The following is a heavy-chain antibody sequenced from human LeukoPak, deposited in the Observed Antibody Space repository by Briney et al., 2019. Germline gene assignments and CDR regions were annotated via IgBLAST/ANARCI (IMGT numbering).Heavy chain of an antibody. D-gene: IGHD6-13*01. Sequence: GGSLRLSCAASGFTFSRYAMSWVRQAPGKGLEWVSAISGSGGSTYYADSVKGRFTISRDNSKNTLYLQMNSLRAEDTAVYYCPKNPHYSSSWYERNWFDPWGQGTLVTVSS. CDR2: ISGSGGST. CDR3: PKNPHYSSSWYERNWFDP. V-gene: IGHV3-23*01. J-gene: IGHJ5*02. CDR1: GFTFSRYA.